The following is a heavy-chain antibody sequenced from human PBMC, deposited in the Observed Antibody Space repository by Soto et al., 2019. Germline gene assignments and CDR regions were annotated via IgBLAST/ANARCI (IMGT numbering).Heavy chain of an antibody. CDR3: ARESRSWYGSILDY. CDR2: IYYSGST. V-gene: IGHV4-31*03. J-gene: IGHJ4*02. Sequence: PSETLSLTCTVSGGSISSGDYYWSWIRQHPGKGLEWIGYIYYSGSTYYNPSLRSRVTISVDTSKNQFSLKLSSVTAADTAVYYCARESRSWYGSILDYWGQGTLVTVSS. D-gene: IGHD6-13*01. CDR1: GGSISSGDYY.